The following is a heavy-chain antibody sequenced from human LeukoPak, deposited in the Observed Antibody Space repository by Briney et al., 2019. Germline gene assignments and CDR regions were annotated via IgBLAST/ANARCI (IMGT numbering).Heavy chain of an antibody. Sequence: GGSLRLSCAASGFTFSSYAMSWVRQAPGKVLEWVSAISGSGGSTYYADSVKGRFTMSRDNSKNTLYLQMNSLRAEDTAVYYCAKDSSRLAARVIDYWGQGTLVTVSS. V-gene: IGHV3-23*01. CDR1: GFTFSSYA. J-gene: IGHJ4*02. D-gene: IGHD6-6*01. CDR2: ISGSGGST. CDR3: AKDSSRLAARVIDY.